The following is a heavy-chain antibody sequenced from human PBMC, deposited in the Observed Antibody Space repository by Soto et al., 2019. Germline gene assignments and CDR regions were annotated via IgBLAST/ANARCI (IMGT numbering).Heavy chain of an antibody. CDR2: INHSGST. Sequence: SETLSLTCAVYGGSFSGYYWSWIRQPPGKGLEWIGEINHSGSTNYNPSLKSRVTISVDTSKNQFSLKLSSVTAADTAVYYCARWGKYSYGYEQWLALDYWGQGTLVTVSS. D-gene: IGHD5-18*01. CDR1: GGSFSGYY. CDR3: ARWGKYSYGYEQWLALDY. V-gene: IGHV4-34*01. J-gene: IGHJ4*02.